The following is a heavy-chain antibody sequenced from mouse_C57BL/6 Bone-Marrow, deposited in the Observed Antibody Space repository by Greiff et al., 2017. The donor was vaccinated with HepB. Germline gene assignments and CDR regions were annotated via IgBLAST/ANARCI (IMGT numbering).Heavy chain of an antibody. J-gene: IGHJ2*01. CDR3: ARWEWLRRRRSGYFDY. CDR2: IHPNSGST. Sequence: QVQLQQPGAELVKPGASVKLSCKASGYTFTSYWMHWVKQRPGQGLEWIGMIHPNSGSTNYNEKFKSKATLTVDKSSSTAYMQLSSLTSEDSAVYYCARWEWLRRRRSGYFDYWGQGTTLTGSS. D-gene: IGHD2-2*01. V-gene: IGHV1-64*01. CDR1: GYTFTSYW.